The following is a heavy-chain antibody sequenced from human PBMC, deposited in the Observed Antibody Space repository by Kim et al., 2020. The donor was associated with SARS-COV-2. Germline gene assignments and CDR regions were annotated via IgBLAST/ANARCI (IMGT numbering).Heavy chain of an antibody. CDR2: IYYSGST. J-gene: IGHJ4*02. V-gene: IGHV4-31*03. Sequence: SETLSLTCTVSGGSISSGGYYWSWIRQHPGKGLEWIGYIYYSGSTYYNPSLKSRVTISVDTSKNQFSLKLSSVTAADTAVYYCARGRIAVAGIDYWGQGTLVTVSS. CDR3: ARGRIAVAGIDY. CDR1: GGSISSGGYY. D-gene: IGHD6-19*01.